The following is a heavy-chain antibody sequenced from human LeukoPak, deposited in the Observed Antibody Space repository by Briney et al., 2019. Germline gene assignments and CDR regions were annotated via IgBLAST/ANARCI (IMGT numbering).Heavy chain of an antibody. J-gene: IGHJ4*02. CDR2: IRNDGSNK. V-gene: IGHV3-33*06. Sequence: PGRSLRLSCAASGFTFSHYGMHWVRQAPGRGLEWVAVIRNDGSNKYYADSVKGRFTISRDNSQNTVDLHMNSLRAEDTAVYYCAKDAQRGFDYSNSLEYWGQGTLVTVSS. D-gene: IGHD4-11*01. CDR3: AKDAQRGFDYSNSLEY. CDR1: GFTFSHYG.